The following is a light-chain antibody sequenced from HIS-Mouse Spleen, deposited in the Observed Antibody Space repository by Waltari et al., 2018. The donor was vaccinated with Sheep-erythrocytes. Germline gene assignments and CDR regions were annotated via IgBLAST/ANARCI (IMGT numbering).Light chain of an antibody. Sequence: QSALTQPASVSGSPGQSITISCTGTSSDVGSYNLVSWYQQHPGKAPKLMIYEGSKRPSGVCKRFVGSKSGNTASLTISGLQAEDEADYYCCSYAGSSTPWVFGGGTKLTVL. J-gene: IGLJ3*02. CDR2: EGS. V-gene: IGLV2-23*01. CDR1: SSDVGSYNL. CDR3: CSYAGSSTPWV.